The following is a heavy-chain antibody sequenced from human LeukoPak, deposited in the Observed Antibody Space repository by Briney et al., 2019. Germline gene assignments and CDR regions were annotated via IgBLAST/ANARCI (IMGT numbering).Heavy chain of an antibody. CDR2: IYYSGNT. D-gene: IGHD2-2*01. Sequence: SETLSLTRTVSGGSISSSSFYWGWIRQPPGKGLEWIGSIYYSGNTYYNPSLKSRVTISVDTSKNQFSLKVNSVTAADTAVYYCARAPDDLLVVPAARGYYFDFWGQGTLVTVSS. CDR1: GGSISSSSFY. CDR3: ARAPDDLLVVPAARGYYFDF. J-gene: IGHJ4*02. V-gene: IGHV4-39*01.